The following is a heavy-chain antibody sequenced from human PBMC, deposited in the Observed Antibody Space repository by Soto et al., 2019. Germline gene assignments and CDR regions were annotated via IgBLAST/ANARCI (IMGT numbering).Heavy chain of an antibody. V-gene: IGHV1-3*01. D-gene: IGHD3-9*01. CDR3: ARSEVLRYFAFLFDF. Sequence: ASVKVSCKASGYTFTSYAIHWVRQAPGQRLEWMGWINAGNGNTKYSQMFQGRVTFTRDTSASTAYMDLSSLRSEDTAVYYCARSEVLRYFAFLFDFWGQGPLVTVSS. CDR1: GYTFTSYA. J-gene: IGHJ4*02. CDR2: INAGNGNT.